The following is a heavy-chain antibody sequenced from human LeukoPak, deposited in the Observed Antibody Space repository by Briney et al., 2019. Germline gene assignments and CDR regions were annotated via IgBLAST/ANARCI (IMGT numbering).Heavy chain of an antibody. Sequence: GASVKVSCKASGYTFTSYGISWVRQAPGQGLEWMGWISAYNGNTNYAQKLQGRVTMTTDTSTSTAYMELRSLRSDDTAVYYCARDAAAAYLDYYYYYGMDVWGQGTTVTVSS. CDR2: ISAYNGNT. V-gene: IGHV1-18*01. D-gene: IGHD2-2*01. CDR3: ARDAAAAYLDYYYYYGMDV. CDR1: GYTFTSYG. J-gene: IGHJ6*02.